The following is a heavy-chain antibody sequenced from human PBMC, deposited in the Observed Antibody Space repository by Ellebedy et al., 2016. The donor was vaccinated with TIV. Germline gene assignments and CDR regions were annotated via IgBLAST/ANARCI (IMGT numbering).Heavy chain of an antibody. J-gene: IGHJ4*02. V-gene: IGHV1-69*13. CDR2: IIPIFGTA. D-gene: IGHD3-10*01. CDR3: ARDLITMVRGVISGY. Sequence: SVKVSXXASGGTFSSYAISWVRQAPGQGLEWMGGIIPIFGTANYAQKFQGRVTITADESTSTAYMELSSLRSEDTAVYYCARDLITMVRGVISGYWGQGTLVTVSS. CDR1: GGTFSSYA.